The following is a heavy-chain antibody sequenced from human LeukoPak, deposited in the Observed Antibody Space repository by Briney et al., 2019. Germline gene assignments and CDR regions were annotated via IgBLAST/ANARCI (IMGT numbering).Heavy chain of an antibody. D-gene: IGHD4-17*01. Sequence: LTGGSLRLSCVASGFTFSSYAMSWVRQAPGKGLEWVSGISASGGSTYYADSVKGRFTISRDNSKNTLYLQMNSLRAEDTAVYYCAKKPGTTVTPEGYFQHWGQGTLVTVSS. CDR3: AKKPGTTVTPEGYFQH. J-gene: IGHJ1*01. CDR2: ISASGGST. V-gene: IGHV3-23*01. CDR1: GFTFSSYA.